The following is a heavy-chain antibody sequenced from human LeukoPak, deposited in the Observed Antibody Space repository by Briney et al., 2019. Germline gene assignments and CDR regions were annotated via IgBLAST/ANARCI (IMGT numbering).Heavy chain of an antibody. Sequence: ASVKVSCKASGYTFTSYGISWVRQAPGQGLEWMGWISAYNGNTNYAQKLQGRVTMTTDTSTSTAYMELRSLRSDDTAVYYCARTDYGDSTTQGDWFDPWGQGTLVTVSS. D-gene: IGHD4-17*01. CDR1: GYTFTSYG. CDR2: ISAYNGNT. CDR3: ARTDYGDSTTQGDWFDP. V-gene: IGHV1-18*01. J-gene: IGHJ5*02.